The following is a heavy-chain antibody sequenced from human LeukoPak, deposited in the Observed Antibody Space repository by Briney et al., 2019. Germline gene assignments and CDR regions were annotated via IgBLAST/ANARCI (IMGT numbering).Heavy chain of an antibody. CDR3: PRDPAAASRGFGMDV. Sequence: PGRSLRLSCAASGFIFSSYGMHWVRQAPGKGLEWVAVIWFDGSIKYYADSVKGRFTFSRDNSKNTLSLQMNSLRADDTAVYYCPRDPAAASRGFGMDVWGQGTTVTVSS. D-gene: IGHD2-15*01. J-gene: IGHJ6*02. CDR2: IWFDGSIK. V-gene: IGHV3-33*01. CDR1: GFIFSSYG.